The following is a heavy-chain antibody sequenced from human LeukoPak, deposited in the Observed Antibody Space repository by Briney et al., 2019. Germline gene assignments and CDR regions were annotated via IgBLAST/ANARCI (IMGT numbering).Heavy chain of an antibody. D-gene: IGHD2-2*02. V-gene: IGHV3-30*18. J-gene: IGHJ4*02. CDR2: ISYDGSNK. CDR1: GFTFSSYG. Sequence: PGGSLRLSCAASGFTFSSYGMHWVRQAPGKGLEWVAVISYDGSNKYYADSVKGRFTISRDNSKNTLYLQMNSLRAEDTAVYYCAKDLAADIYPTFDYWGQGTLVTVSS. CDR3: AKDLAADIYPTFDY.